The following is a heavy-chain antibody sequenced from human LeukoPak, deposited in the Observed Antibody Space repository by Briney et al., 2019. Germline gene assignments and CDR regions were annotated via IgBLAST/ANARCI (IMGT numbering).Heavy chain of an antibody. J-gene: IGHJ3*02. CDR3: ARAVAVDAFDI. CDR1: GYTFTSYY. CDR2: INPSGGST. V-gene: IGHV1-46*01. Sequence: ASVKVSCKASGYTFTSYYMHWVRQAPGQGLEWMGIINPSGGSTSYAQKFQGRVTMTRDMSTSTVYMELSSLRSEDTAVYYCARAVAVDAFDIWGQGTMVTVPS. D-gene: IGHD6-19*01.